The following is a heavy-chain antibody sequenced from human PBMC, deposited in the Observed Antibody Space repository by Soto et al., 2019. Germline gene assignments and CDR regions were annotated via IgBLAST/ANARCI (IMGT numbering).Heavy chain of an antibody. J-gene: IGHJ4*02. CDR1: GYTFTSYY. CDR2: IIPIFGTA. Sequence: SVKVSCKASGYTFTSYYMHWVRQAPGQGLEWMGGIIPIFGTANYAQKFQGRVTITADESTSTAYMELSSLRSEDTAVYYCASSPYSSLDAYLDYWGQGTLVTVSS. D-gene: IGHD6-13*01. CDR3: ASSPYSSLDAYLDY. V-gene: IGHV1-69*13.